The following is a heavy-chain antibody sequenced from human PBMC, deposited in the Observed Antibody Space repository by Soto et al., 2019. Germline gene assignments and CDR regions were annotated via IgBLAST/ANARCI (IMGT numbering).Heavy chain of an antibody. J-gene: IGHJ6*02. CDR1: GGSISTYY. CDR3: ARYSSNWFQTEGMDV. V-gene: IGHV4-4*07. Sequence: PSETLSLTCTVSGGSISTYYWSWIRQPAGKGPEWIGRIDTSGNTNYNPSLKSRVTMSVDTSKKQFSLKLTSVTAADTAVYYCARYSSNWFQTEGMDVWGQGTTVTSP. CDR2: IDTSGNT. D-gene: IGHD6-13*01.